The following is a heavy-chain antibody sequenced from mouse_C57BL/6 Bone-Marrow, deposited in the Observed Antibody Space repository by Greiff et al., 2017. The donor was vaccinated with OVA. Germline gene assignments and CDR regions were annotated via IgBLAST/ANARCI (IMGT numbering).Heavy chain of an antibody. CDR3: ARSPFYYYGSSYDAMDY. CDR2: IYPGDGDT. Sequence: VKLQESGAELVKPGASVKISCKASGYAFSSYWMNWVKQRPGKGLEWIGQIYPGDGDTNYNGKFKGKATLTADKSSSTAYMQLSSLTSEDSAVYFCARSPFYYYGSSYDAMDYWGQGTSVTVSS. J-gene: IGHJ4*01. D-gene: IGHD1-1*01. V-gene: IGHV1-80*01. CDR1: GYAFSSYW.